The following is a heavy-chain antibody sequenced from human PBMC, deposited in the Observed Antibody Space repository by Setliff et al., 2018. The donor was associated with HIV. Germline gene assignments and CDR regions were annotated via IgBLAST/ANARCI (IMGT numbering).Heavy chain of an antibody. CDR2: VHYGGSI. Sequence: PSETLSLTCTVSGGPISTNDYYWGFIRQSPGKGLEWIASVHYGGSIFYNPSLKSRVTLSVGTSKRQFFLNLSSVSAADTAVYYCARGGPLRFLEWLLSFFDYWGQGTLVTVSS. V-gene: IGHV4-39*01. CDR3: ARGGPLRFLEWLLSFFDY. CDR1: GGPISTNDYY. J-gene: IGHJ4*02. D-gene: IGHD3-3*01.